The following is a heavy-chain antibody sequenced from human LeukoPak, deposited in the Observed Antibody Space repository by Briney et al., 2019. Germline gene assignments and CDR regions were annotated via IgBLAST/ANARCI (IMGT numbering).Heavy chain of an antibody. D-gene: IGHD3-10*01. CDR1: GGTFSSYA. V-gene: IGHV1-69*01. J-gene: IGHJ4*02. CDR2: IIPIFGTA. CDR3: ASPLGANYYGSGSYYTLDY. Sequence: SVNVSCKASGGTFSSYAISWVRQAPGQGLEWMGGIIPIFGTANYAQKFQGRVTITADESTSTAYMELSSLRSEDTAVYYCASPLGANYYGSGSYYTLDYWGQGTPVTVSS.